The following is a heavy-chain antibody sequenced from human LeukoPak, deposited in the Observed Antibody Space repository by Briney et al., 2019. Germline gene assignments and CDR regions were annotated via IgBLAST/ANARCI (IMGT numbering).Heavy chain of an antibody. CDR3: AKDSIPALVYRGSYTYYFDF. Sequence: GGSLRLSCAVSGFTFSSYAMSWVRQAPGKGLEWVSVISVSGGRTYYADSVKGRFTISRDNSKNTLYLQMNSLRAEDTAVYYCAKDSIPALVYRGSYTYYFDFWGQGTLVTVSS. J-gene: IGHJ4*02. V-gene: IGHV3-23*01. CDR1: GFTFSSYA. CDR2: ISVSGGRT. D-gene: IGHD1-26*01.